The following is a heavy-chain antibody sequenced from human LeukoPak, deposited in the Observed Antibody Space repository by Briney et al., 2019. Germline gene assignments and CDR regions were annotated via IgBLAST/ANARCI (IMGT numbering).Heavy chain of an antibody. J-gene: IGHJ3*02. Sequence: ASVTVSCKASGYTFTSYDINWVRQATGQGLEGMGWMNPNSGNTAYAQKFQGRVTITRNTSISTAYMELSSLRSEDTAVYYCAREAHYYDSSGFPPTGAFDIWGQGTMVTVSS. CDR3: AREAHYYDSSGFPPTGAFDI. CDR1: GYTFTSYD. V-gene: IGHV1-8*03. CDR2: MNPNSGNT. D-gene: IGHD3-22*01.